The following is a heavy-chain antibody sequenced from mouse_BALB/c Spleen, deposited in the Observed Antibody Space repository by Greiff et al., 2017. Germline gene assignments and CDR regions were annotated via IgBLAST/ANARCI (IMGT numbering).Heavy chain of an antibody. CDR3: TRWLRQKMDMDY. J-gene: IGHJ4*01. Sequence: QVQLQQPGAELVRPGASVKLSCKASGYTFTSYWINWVKQRPGQGLKWIGNIYPSDSYTNYNQKFKDKATLTVDKSSSTAYMQLSSPTSEDSAVYYCTRWLRQKMDMDYWGQGTSVTVSS. D-gene: IGHD2-2*01. CDR2: IYPSDSYT. V-gene: IGHV1-69*02. CDR1: GYTFTSYW.